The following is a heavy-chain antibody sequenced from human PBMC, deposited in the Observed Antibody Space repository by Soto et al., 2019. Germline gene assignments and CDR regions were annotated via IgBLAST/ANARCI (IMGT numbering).Heavy chain of an antibody. V-gene: IGHV3-7*01. CDR2: LKEDGSKT. CDR1: GFTFSSYW. D-gene: IGHD4-17*01. J-gene: IGHJ4*02. CDR3: ARDEGLTETTFRFDY. Sequence: EVQLVESGGGLVQPGGSLRVSCAASGFTFSSYWMSWVRQAPGKGLEWVSNLKEDGSKTGYVDSVRGRFTISRDNAKNSVYLQMNSLRVEDTAVYYCARDEGLTETTFRFDYWGQGTLVSVSS.